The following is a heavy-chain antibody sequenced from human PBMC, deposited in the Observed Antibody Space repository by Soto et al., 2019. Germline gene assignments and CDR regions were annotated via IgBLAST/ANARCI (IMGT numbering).Heavy chain of an antibody. CDR3: TRGGYYGGRQDAFDI. V-gene: IGHV3-7*03. CDR2: INQDGSEK. J-gene: IGHJ3*02. D-gene: IGHD4-17*01. CDR1: GFFFPTYW. Sequence: EVQLVESGGGLVQPGGSLRLSCAASGFFFPTYWMSWVRQAPGKGLEWVADINQDGSEKYHVDSVKGRFTISRDNPKNSLYLQMNSLRAEDTAIYYCTRGGYYGGRQDAFDIWGQGTMVTVSS.